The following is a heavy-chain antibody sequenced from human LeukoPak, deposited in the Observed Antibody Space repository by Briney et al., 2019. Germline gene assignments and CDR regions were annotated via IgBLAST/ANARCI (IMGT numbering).Heavy chain of an antibody. CDR1: GGSISSSSYY. J-gene: IGHJ4*02. D-gene: IGHD6-19*01. CDR3: ARDSRPRGGSGLYHNFDY. CDR2: IYYSGST. Sequence: SETLSLTCTVSGGSISSSSYYWGWIRQPPGKGLEWIGSIYYSGSTYYNPSLKSRVTISVDTSKNQFSLKLSSVTAADTAIYYCARDSRPRGGSGLYHNFDYWGQGTLVTVSS. V-gene: IGHV4-39*07.